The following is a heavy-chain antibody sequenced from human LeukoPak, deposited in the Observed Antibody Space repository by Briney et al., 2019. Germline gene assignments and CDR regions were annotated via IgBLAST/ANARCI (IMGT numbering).Heavy chain of an antibody. J-gene: IGHJ4*02. CDR1: GGTISSYS. CDR3: SRDWERTWFYELGNWFRD. CDR2: INHSGST. Sequence: AETLTLSCTVSGGTISSYSRSWIRQPPGKGLEWIGEINHSGSTNHNPSLKSRVTISVDTSKSQISLKLSSVTAADTTVYYCSRDWERTWFYELGNWFRDWGQGTLVTVSS. V-gene: IGHV4-34*01. D-gene: IGHD3-10*01.